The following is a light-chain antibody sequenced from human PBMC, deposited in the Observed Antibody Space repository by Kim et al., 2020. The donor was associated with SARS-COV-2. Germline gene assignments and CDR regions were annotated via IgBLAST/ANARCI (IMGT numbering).Light chain of an antibody. V-gene: IGLV1-40*01. J-gene: IGLJ1*01. Sequence: QSVLTQPPSVSGAPGQRVTISCTGTSSNIGAGYDVHWYQQLPGTAPKVLIYGNTNRPSGVPDRFSDSKSGTSVSLAISGLQAEDEADYYCQSYDSSLRGSVFGTGTKVTVL. CDR2: GNT. CDR1: SSNIGAGYD. CDR3: QSYDSSLRGSV.